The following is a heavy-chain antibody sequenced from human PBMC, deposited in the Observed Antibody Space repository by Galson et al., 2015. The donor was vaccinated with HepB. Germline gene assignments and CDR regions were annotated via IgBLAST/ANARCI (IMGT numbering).Heavy chain of an antibody. CDR1: GYTFTSYA. V-gene: IGHV7-4-1*02. Sequence: SVKVSCKASGYTFTSYAMNWVRQAPGQGLEWMGWINTNTGNPTYARGFTGRFVFSLDTSVSTAYLQISSLKAEDTAVYYCAVYDILTGYYGYDYWGQGTLVTVSS. CDR2: INTNTGNP. D-gene: IGHD3-9*01. CDR3: AVYDILTGYYGYDY. J-gene: IGHJ4*02.